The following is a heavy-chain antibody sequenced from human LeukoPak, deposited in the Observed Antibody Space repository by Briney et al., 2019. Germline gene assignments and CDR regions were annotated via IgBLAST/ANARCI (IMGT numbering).Heavy chain of an antibody. CDR2: IYYSGST. V-gene: IGHV4-59*01. D-gene: IGHD2-2*01. Sequence: PSETLSLTCTVSGGSISSYYWSWIRQPPGKGLEWIGYIYYSGSTNYNPSLKSRVTISVDTSKNQFSLKLSSVTAADTAVYYCARFGRYSDDIVVVPAASTFDHWGQGTLVTVSS. CDR3: ARFGRYSDDIVVVPAASTFDH. J-gene: IGHJ5*02. CDR1: GGSISSYY.